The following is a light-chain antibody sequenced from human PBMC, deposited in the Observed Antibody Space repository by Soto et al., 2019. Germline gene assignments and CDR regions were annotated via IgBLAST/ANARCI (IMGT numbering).Light chain of an antibody. V-gene: IGKV1-39*01. CDR3: QRSYSTLT. CDR1: QSISSY. Sequence: DIQMTQSPSSLSASVGDRVTITCRASQSISSYLNWYQQKPGKAPKLLIYAASSLQSGVPSRLSRCGSRTDFTLTISSLQHEDFATYYCQRSYSTLTFGPGTKVDIK. CDR2: AAS. J-gene: IGKJ3*01.